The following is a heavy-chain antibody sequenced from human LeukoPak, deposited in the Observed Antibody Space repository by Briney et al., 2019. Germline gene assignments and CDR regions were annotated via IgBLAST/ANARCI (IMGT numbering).Heavy chain of an antibody. Sequence: HPSETLSLTCAVSGGSISSGGYSWSWIRQPPGKGLEWIGYIYHSGSTYYNPSLKSRVTISVDTSKNQFSLKLSSVTAADTAVYYCARHRTWSYFDPWGQGTLVTVSS. J-gene: IGHJ5*02. CDR3: ARHRTWSYFDP. CDR1: GGSISSGGYS. CDR2: IYHSGST. D-gene: IGHD1-26*01. V-gene: IGHV4-30-2*01.